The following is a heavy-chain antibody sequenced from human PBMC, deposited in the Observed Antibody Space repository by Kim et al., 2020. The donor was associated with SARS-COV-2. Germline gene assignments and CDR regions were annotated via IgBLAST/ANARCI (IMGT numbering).Heavy chain of an antibody. D-gene: IGHD2-2*01. CDR3: ARDQCSSTSCSMDV. J-gene: IGHJ6*02. Sequence: SQNFKGRVTITRDTSASAAYMELSSLRSEDTAVYYCARDQCSSTSCSMDVWGQGTTVTVSS. V-gene: IGHV1-3*01.